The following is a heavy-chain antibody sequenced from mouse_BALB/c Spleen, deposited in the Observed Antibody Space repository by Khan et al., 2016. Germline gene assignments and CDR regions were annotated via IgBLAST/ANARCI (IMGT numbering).Heavy chain of an antibody. V-gene: IGHV1-69*02. J-gene: IGHJ3*01. CDR1: GYTFTSYW. D-gene: IGHD2-4*01. Sequence: QVQLQQSGAELVRPGPSVKLSCKASGYTFTSYWINWMKQRPGQGLEWIGNIYPFARYTNYNQKFKDKATLTVDKSSSTAYMQLSSPTSADSAICYCTRGEATRIRGCAYWGQGTLVTVSA. CDR2: IYPFARYT. CDR3: TRGEATRIRGCAY.